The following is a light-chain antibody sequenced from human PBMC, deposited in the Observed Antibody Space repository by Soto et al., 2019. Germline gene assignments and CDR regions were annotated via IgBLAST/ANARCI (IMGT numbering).Light chain of an antibody. CDR1: QSVSNSY. Sequence: ENVLTQSPGTLSLSPGERATLSCRASQSVSNSYLAWYQQKPGQTPRLLIYHASNRATAVPDRFSGSGSGTDFTLTISRLESEDFAVYYCQQYGDSLLTFGGGTKVEIK. V-gene: IGKV3-20*01. CDR2: HAS. J-gene: IGKJ4*01. CDR3: QQYGDSLLT.